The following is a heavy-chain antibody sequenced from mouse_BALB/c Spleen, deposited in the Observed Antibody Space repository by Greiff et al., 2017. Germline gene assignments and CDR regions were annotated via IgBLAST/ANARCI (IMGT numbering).Heavy chain of an antibody. CDR2: ISDGGSYT. D-gene: IGHD4-1*01. CDR1: GFTFSDYY. CDR3: AREGKLGRGGFDY. J-gene: IGHJ2*01. Sequence: EVQLVESGGGLVQPGGSLKLSCAASGFTFSDYYMYWVRQTPEKRLEWVATISDGGSYTYYPDSVKGRFTISRDNAKNNLYLQMSSLKSEDTAMYYCAREGKLGRGGFDYWGQGTTLTVSS. V-gene: IGHV5-4*02.